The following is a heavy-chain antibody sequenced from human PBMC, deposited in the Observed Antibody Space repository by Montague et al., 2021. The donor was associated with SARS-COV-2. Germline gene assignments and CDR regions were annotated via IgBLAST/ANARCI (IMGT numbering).Heavy chain of an antibody. D-gene: IGHD6-6*01. Sequence: SETLSLTCSVSGGSIVTGDYYWAWSRQPPGKGLEWIGSIFHSGTTYYAPSLRGRVTISVDTSKNQFSLKLNSVTAADTAFYYCVRGYTGSSQASWGQGTLGTVS. CDR2: IFHSGTT. J-gene: IGHJ5*02. CDR3: VRGYTGSSQAS. V-gene: IGHV4-39*01. CDR1: GGSIVTGDYY.